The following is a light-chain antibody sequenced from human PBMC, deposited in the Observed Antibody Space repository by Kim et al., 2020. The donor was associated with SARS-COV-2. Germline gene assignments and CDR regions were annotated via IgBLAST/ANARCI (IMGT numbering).Light chain of an antibody. V-gene: IGKV3-11*01. Sequence: SLSPGERATLSCRASPSFDNYLAWYQQKPGQTPRLLIYDASNRATGIPARFSGSGSGTDFTLTNSSLEPEDFAVYYCQKRANWLTFGGGTKVDIK. CDR1: PSFDNY. CDR3: QKRANWLT. CDR2: DAS. J-gene: IGKJ4*01.